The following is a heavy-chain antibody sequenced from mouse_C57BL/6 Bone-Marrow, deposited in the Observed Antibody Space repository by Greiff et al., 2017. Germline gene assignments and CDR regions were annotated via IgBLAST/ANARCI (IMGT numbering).Heavy chain of an antibody. J-gene: IGHJ4*01. CDR3: DRDLVLRYSYAMDY. Sequence: VQLQQSGAELMKPGASVKLSCKATGYTFTGYWIEWVKQRPGHGLEWIGEILPGSGSTNYNEKFKGTATFTADTSSNTAYMRLSSLTTEDSAIYCCDRDLVLRYSYAMDYCCQGTSVTVSS. CDR1: GYTFTGYW. V-gene: IGHV1-9*01. D-gene: IGHD1-1*01. CDR2: ILPGSGST.